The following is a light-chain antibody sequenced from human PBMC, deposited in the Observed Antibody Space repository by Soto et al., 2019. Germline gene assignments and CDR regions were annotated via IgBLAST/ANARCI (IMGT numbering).Light chain of an antibody. Sequence: DIQRTQSPSTLSGSVGDRFTITCRASQTISSWLAWYQQKPGKAPKLLIYKASTLKSGVPSRFSGSGSGTEFTLTISSLQPDDFATYYCQHYNSYSEAFGQGTKVDIK. CDR1: QTISSW. CDR2: KAS. J-gene: IGKJ1*01. V-gene: IGKV1-5*03. CDR3: QHYNSYSEA.